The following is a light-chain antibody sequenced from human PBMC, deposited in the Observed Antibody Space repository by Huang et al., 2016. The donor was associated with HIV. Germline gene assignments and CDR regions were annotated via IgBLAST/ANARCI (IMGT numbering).Light chain of an antibody. Sequence: DIVMTQSPDSLAVSLGERATIHCKSSQSLLHSSTKNNYLAWFQQNLGQPPKLLLYWASTRECGVPDRFSGSGSVTDFSLTISSLQAEDVAVYYCQQYYSTPLSFGGGTKVEI. CDR1: QSLLHSSTKNNY. CDR3: QQYYSTPLS. CDR2: WAS. V-gene: IGKV4-1*01. J-gene: IGKJ4*01.